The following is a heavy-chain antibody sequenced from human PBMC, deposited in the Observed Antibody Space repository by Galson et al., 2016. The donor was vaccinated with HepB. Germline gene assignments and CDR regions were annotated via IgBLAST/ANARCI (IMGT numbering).Heavy chain of an antibody. CDR2: ILPMFGTP. Sequence: SVKVSCKASGGTFSSYAVTWIRQAPGQGLEWMGGILPMFGTPNFIQRFHDRVTFTTDESTNTAYLELRSLKSDDTAVYFCAREYCSRGNCYPTPDSWGQGTLVTVSS. D-gene: IGHD2-15*01. V-gene: IGHV1-69*05. CDR1: GGTFSSYA. J-gene: IGHJ4*02. CDR3: AREYCSRGNCYPTPDS.